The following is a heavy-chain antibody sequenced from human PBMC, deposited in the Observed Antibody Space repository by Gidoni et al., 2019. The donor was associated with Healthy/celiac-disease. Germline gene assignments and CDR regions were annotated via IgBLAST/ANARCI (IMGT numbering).Heavy chain of an antibody. Sequence: QVQLQQWGAGLLKPSETLSLTCAVYGGSFSGYYWSWIRQPPGKGLEWIGEINHSGSTNYHPSLKSRVTISVDTSKNQFSLKLSSVTAADTAVYYCARGQAAAGGYFDLWGRGTLVTVSS. CDR2: INHSGST. J-gene: IGHJ2*01. CDR1: GGSFSGYY. CDR3: ARGQAAAGGYFDL. D-gene: IGHD6-13*01. V-gene: IGHV4-34*01.